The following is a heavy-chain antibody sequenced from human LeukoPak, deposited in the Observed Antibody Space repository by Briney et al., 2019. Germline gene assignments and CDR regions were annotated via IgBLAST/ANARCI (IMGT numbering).Heavy chain of an antibody. D-gene: IGHD2-2*01. V-gene: IGHV3-21*01. J-gene: IGHJ4*02. CDR2: ISSSSNYR. CDR3: ASNPLYCSSTSCPFDY. Sequence: KPGGSLRLSCAASGFTFSSYSMNWVRQAPGKGLEWVSSISSSSNYRYYAESVKGRFTISRDYAQNSLYLQMNSLRAEDTAVYYCASNPLYCSSTSCPFDYWGQGTLVTVSS. CDR1: GFTFSSYS.